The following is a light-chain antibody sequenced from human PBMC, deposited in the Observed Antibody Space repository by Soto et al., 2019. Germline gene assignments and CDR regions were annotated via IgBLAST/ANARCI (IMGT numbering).Light chain of an antibody. CDR1: QSVGSY. J-gene: IGKJ1*01. Sequence: EIVLIQSPATLSLSPGERATLSCRASQSVGSYLAWYQHKPGQAPRLLIHGASSRATGVPDRITGSGSGTDFTLSISRLEPEDFAVYYCQQYGGSTRTFGQGTKVDIK. V-gene: IGKV3-20*01. CDR2: GAS. CDR3: QQYGGSTRT.